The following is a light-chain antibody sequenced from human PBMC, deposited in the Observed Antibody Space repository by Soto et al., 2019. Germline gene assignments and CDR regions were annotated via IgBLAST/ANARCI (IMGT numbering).Light chain of an antibody. V-gene: IGKV3-15*01. J-gene: IGKJ1*01. Sequence: EIVMTQSPATLSVSPGERATLSCRASQRVSSNLAWYQQKPGQAPRLLIYGASTRATGIPARFSGSGSGTEFTLTISSLQSEDFAVYYCQQYNNGWTFGQGTKVEI. CDR2: GAS. CDR1: QRVSSN. CDR3: QQYNNGWT.